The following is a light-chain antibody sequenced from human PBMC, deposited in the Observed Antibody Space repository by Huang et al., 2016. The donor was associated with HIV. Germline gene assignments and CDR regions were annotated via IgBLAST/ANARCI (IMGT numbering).Light chain of an antibody. CDR2: GAS. V-gene: IGKV3-20*01. Sequence: EIVLTQSPGTLSLSPGERATLSCRASQSVSSSYLAWDQHKPGQAPRLLIYGASSRATGIPDRFSGSGSGTDFTLTISRLEPEDFAVYYCQQYGSSPWTFGQGTKVEIK. J-gene: IGKJ1*01. CDR1: QSVSSSY. CDR3: QQYGSSPWT.